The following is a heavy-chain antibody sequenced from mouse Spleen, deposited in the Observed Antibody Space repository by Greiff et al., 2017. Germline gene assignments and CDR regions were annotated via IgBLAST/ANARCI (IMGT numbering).Heavy chain of an antibody. J-gene: IGHJ3*01. CDR1: GYTFTDYE. CDR2: IDPETGGT. D-gene: IGHD2-4*01. V-gene: IGHV1-15*01. Sequence: QVQLQQSGAELVRPGASVTLSCKASGYTFTDYEMHWVKQTPVHGLEWIGAIDPETGGTAYNQKFKGKAILTADKSSSTAYMELRSLTSEDSAVYYCPFYYDYGGGFAYWGQGTLVTVSA. CDR3: PFYYDYGGGFAY.